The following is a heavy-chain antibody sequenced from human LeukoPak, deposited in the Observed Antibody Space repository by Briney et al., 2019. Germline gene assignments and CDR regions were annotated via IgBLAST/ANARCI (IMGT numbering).Heavy chain of an antibody. V-gene: IGHV1-18*04. CDR2: ISAYNGNT. Sequence: ASVKVSCKASGYTFTSYYMHWVRQAPGQGLEWMGWISAYNGNTNYAQKLQGRVTMTTDTSTSTAYMELRSLRSDDTAVYYCARARVAPYYMDVWGKGTTVTVSS. J-gene: IGHJ6*03. CDR1: GYTFTSYY. CDR3: ARARVAPYYMDV. D-gene: IGHD4-23*01.